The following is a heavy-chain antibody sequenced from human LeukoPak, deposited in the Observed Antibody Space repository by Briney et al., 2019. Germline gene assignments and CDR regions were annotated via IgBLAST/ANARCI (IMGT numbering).Heavy chain of an antibody. CDR1: GFTFSSYE. D-gene: IGHD4-23*01. CDR2: ISSSGSTI. CDR3: ARDYGGSSPFGY. J-gene: IGHJ4*02. Sequence: GGSLRLSCAASGFTFSSYEMNWVRQAPGKGLEWVSYISSSGSTIYYADSVKGRFTISRDNAKNSLYLHMNSLRAEDTAVYYCARDYGGSSPFGYWGQGTLVTVSS. V-gene: IGHV3-48*03.